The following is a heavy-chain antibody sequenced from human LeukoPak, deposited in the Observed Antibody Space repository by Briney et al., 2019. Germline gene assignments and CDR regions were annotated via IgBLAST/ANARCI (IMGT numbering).Heavy chain of an antibody. J-gene: IGHJ4*02. CDR2: IRGSGRDT. CDR3: AKELAEIGVPFFDH. D-gene: IGHD2-8*01. V-gene: IGHV3-23*01. CDR1: GFSFRDYW. Sequence: GGSLRLSCVASGFSFRDYWMSWVRQDPGKGLEWVAGIRGSGRDTYYPDSVKGRFTISRDNSKNTLYLQMNSLRVEDTAVYFCAKELAEIGVPFFDHWGQGTLVTVSS.